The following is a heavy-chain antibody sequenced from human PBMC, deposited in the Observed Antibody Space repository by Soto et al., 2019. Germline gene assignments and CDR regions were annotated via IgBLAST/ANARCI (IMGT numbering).Heavy chain of an antibody. CDR1: GFTVSSNY. J-gene: IGHJ6*02. Sequence: GGSLRLSCAASGFTVSSNYMSWVRQAPGKGLEWVSVIYSGGSTYYADSVKGRFTISRDNSKNTLYLQMNSLRAEDTAVYYCARKGSIAAERGGYYYGMDVWGQGTTVTVSS. CDR3: ARKGSIAAERGGYYYGMDV. D-gene: IGHD6-13*01. CDR2: IYSGGST. V-gene: IGHV3-53*01.